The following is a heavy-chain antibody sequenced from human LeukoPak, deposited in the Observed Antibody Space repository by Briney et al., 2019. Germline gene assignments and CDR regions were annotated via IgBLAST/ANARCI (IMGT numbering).Heavy chain of an antibody. V-gene: IGHV3-30-3*02. Sequence: PGRSLRLSCAASGFTFSSYAMHWVRQAPGKGLEWVAVISYDGSNKYYADSVKGRFAISRDTSKNTLYLQMNSLRVEDTAVYYCAKTSPGYTYGLLDYWGQGTLVTVSS. CDR2: ISYDGSNK. CDR3: AKTSPGYTYGLLDY. CDR1: GFTFSSYA. D-gene: IGHD5-18*01. J-gene: IGHJ4*02.